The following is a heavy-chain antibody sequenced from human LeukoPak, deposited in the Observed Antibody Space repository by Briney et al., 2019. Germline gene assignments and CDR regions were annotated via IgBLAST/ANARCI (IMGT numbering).Heavy chain of an antibody. CDR1: GFTFSSYS. CDR2: ISSSSSYI. V-gene: IGHV3-21*04. J-gene: IGHJ4*02. D-gene: IGHD7-27*01. Sequence: GGSLRLSCAASGFTFSSYSMNWVRQAPGKGLEWVSSISSSSSYIYYADSVKGRFTISRDNAKNSLYLQMNSLRAEDTAVYYCAKVRGENFDYWGQGTLVTVSS. CDR3: AKVRGENFDY.